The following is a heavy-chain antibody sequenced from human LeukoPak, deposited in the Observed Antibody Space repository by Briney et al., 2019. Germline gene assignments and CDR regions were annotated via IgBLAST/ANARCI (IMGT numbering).Heavy chain of an antibody. Sequence: SETLSLTRTVSGGSISSSSYYWGWIRQPPGKGLEWIGSIYYSGSTYYNPSLKSRVTISVDTSKNQFSLKLSSVAAADTAVYYCARLGIADYDILTGYYQGGTFDYWGQGTLVTVSS. CDR2: IYYSGST. CDR3: ARLGIADYDILTGYYQGGTFDY. V-gene: IGHV4-39*01. J-gene: IGHJ4*02. D-gene: IGHD3-9*01. CDR1: GGSISSSSYY.